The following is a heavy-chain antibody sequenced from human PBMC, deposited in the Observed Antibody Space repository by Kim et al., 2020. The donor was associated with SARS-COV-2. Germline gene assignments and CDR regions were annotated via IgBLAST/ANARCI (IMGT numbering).Heavy chain of an antibody. V-gene: IGHV1-58*01. Sequence: SVKVSCKASGFTFTSSAVQWVRQARGQRLEWIGWIVVGSGNTNYAQKFQERVTITRDMSTSTAYMELSSLRSEDTAVYYCAADSRRNYYYDSNIYYGYWGQGTLVTVSS. CDR2: IVVGSGNT. J-gene: IGHJ4*02. CDR1: GFTFTSSA. D-gene: IGHD3-22*01. CDR3: AADSRRNYYYDSNIYYGY.